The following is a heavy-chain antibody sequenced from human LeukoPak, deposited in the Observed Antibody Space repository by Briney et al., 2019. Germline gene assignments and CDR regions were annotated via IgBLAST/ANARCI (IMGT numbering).Heavy chain of an antibody. CDR2: ISGYNGNT. J-gene: IGHJ4*02. D-gene: IGHD2-15*01. Sequence: ASVKVSCKASGYTFTSYGISWVRQAPGQGLECMGWISGYNGNTHYAQKLQVRITMTTDTSTSTAYMELRSLRSDDTAVYYCARGPYCSGGTCYSQYFDYWGQGTLVTVSS. V-gene: IGHV1-18*01. CDR1: GYTFTSYG. CDR3: ARGPYCSGGTCYSQYFDY.